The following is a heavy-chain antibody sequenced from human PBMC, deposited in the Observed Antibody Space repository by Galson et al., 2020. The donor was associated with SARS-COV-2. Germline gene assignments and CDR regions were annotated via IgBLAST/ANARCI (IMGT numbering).Heavy chain of an antibody. CDR1: GYTFTSYG. CDR2: ISAYNGNT. D-gene: IGHD3-22*01. CDR3: ARDPTELEHYDSLYYYYGMDV. Sequence: ASVKVSCKASGYTFTSYGISWVRQAPGQGLEWMGWISAYNGNTNYAKKLQGRVTMTTDTSTSTAYMELRSLRSDDTAVYYCARDPTELEHYDSLYYYYGMDVWGQGTTVTVSS. J-gene: IGHJ6*02. V-gene: IGHV1-18*04.